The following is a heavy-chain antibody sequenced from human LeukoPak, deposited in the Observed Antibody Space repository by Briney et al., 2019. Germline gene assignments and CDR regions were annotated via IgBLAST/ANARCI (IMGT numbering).Heavy chain of an antibody. J-gene: IGHJ4*02. Sequence: PGGSLRLSCAASGFSFSTYFMSWVRQTPEKGLEFVANIKQDGSVKNYMDSLKGRSTISRDNARESLYLEINSLRVDDTAVYFCVRDPESSAFDLWGQGALVIVSS. V-gene: IGHV3-7*01. CDR2: IKQDGSVK. CDR3: VRDPESSAFDL. CDR1: GFSFSTYF.